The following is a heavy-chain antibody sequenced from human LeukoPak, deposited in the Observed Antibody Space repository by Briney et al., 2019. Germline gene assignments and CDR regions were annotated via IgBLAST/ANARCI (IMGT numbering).Heavy chain of an antibody. Sequence: ASVKVSCKASGGTFSGYAISWVRQAPGQGLEWMGGIIPIFGTANYAQKFQGRVTITADKSTSTAYMELSSLRSEDTAVYYCARGFWGGSSGYSLYYYYYGMDVWGQGTTVTVSS. CDR1: GGTFSGYA. J-gene: IGHJ6*02. D-gene: IGHD3-22*01. CDR3: ARGFWGGSSGYSLYYYYYGMDV. V-gene: IGHV1-69*06. CDR2: IIPIFGTA.